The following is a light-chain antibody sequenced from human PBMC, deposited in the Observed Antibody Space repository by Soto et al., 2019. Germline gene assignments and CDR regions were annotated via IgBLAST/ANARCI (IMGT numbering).Light chain of an antibody. Sequence: EIVLTQSPATLSLSPGEGATLSCRASQSVSSYLVCYQQKPGQAPRLLIYGASSRATGIPDRFSGSGSGTDFTLTISRLEPEDFAVYYCQHYVMSLTTFGQGTKVDIK. CDR2: GAS. V-gene: IGKV3-20*01. CDR1: QSVSSY. J-gene: IGKJ1*01. CDR3: QHYVMSLTT.